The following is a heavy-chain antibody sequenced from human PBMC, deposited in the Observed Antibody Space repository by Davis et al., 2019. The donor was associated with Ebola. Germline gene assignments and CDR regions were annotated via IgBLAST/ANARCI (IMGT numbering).Heavy chain of an antibody. CDR1: GGTFSSYA. CDR2: IIPIFGTA. J-gene: IGHJ5*02. Sequence: AASVKVSCKASGGTFSSYAISWVRQAPGQGLEWMGGIIPIFGTANYAQKFQGRVTITADKSTSTAYMELSSLRSEDTAVYYCASGAYSSSWLVGWFDPWGQGTLVTVSS. V-gene: IGHV1-69*06. CDR3: ASGAYSSSWLVGWFDP. D-gene: IGHD6-13*01.